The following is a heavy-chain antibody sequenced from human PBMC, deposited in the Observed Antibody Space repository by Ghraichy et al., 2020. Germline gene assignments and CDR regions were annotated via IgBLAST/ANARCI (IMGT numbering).Heavy chain of an antibody. D-gene: IGHD2-15*01. CDR3: AKDLRLLHDY. CDR2: ISGSGGST. Sequence: GESLNISCAASGFTFSSYAMSWVRQAPGKGLEWVSAISGSGGSTYYADSVKGRFTISRDNSKNTLYLQMNSLRAEDTAVYYCAKDLRLLHDYWGQGTLVTVSS. J-gene: IGHJ4*02. CDR1: GFTFSSYA. V-gene: IGHV3-23*01.